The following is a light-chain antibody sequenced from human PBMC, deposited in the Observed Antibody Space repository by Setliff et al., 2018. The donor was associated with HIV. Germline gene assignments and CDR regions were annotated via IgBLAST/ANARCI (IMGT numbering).Light chain of an antibody. CDR1: SSNVGKYDF. J-gene: IGLJ1*01. CDR3: CSYAGSRSFDV. Sequence: SALTQPASVSGSPGQSITISCSGNSSNVGKYDFASWYRQYPGKAPELTIYEVIKRPSGISNRFSGSKSGNAASLTISGLQPDDEADYYCCSYAGSRSFDVFGNGTKVTVL. CDR2: EVI. V-gene: IGLV2-23*02.